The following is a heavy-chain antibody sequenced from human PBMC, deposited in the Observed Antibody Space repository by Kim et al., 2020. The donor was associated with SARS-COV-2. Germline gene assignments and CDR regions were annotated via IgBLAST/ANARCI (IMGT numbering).Heavy chain of an antibody. J-gene: IGHJ4*02. CDR3: AKDFIYYYDSSGLFDD. Sequence: GGSLRLSCAASGFTFSSYAMSWVRQAPGKGLEWVSAISGSGGSTYYADSVKGRFTISRDNSKNTLYLQMNSLRAEDTAVYYCAKDFIYYYDSSGLFDDWGQGTLVTVSS. CDR1: GFTFSSYA. V-gene: IGHV3-23*01. D-gene: IGHD3-22*01. CDR2: ISGSGGST.